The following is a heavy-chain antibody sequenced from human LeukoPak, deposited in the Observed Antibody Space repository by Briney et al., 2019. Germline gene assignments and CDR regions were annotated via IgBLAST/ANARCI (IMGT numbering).Heavy chain of an antibody. V-gene: IGHV4-61*02. J-gene: IGHJ6*03. Sequence: PSETLSLTCTVSGGSISSGSYYWSWIRQPAGKGLEWIGRIYTSGSTNYNPSLKSRVTISVDTSKNQFSLKLSSVTAADTAVYYCARGVYDFWSGPVVYYMDVWGKGTTVTVSS. CDR2: IYTSGST. CDR3: ARGVYDFWSGPVVYYMDV. CDR1: GGSISSGSYY. D-gene: IGHD3-3*01.